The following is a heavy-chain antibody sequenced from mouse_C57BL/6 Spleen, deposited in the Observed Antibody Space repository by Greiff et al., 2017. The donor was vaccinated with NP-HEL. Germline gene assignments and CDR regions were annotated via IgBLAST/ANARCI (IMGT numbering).Heavy chain of an antibody. CDR1: GFTFSDYG. D-gene: IGHD2-5*01. J-gene: IGHJ4*01. V-gene: IGHV5-17*01. CDR3: ANVYYSNYVDYAMDY. Sequence: EVQGVESGGGLVKPGGSLKLSCAASGFTFSDYGMHWVRQAPEKGLEWVAYISSGSSTIYYADTVKGRFTISRDNAKNTLFLQMTSLRSEDTAMYYCANVYYSNYVDYAMDYWGQGTSVTVSS. CDR2: ISSGSSTI.